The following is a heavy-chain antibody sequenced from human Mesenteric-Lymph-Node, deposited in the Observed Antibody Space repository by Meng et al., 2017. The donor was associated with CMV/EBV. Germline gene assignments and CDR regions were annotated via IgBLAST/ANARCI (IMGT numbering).Heavy chain of an antibody. J-gene: IGHJ4*02. CDR1: GFTVSSHA. CDR3: AKDRSSSWNPEY. CDR2: ISGSGGST. V-gene: IGHV3-23*01. D-gene: IGHD6-13*01. Sequence: CAASGFTVSSHAMSWVRQAPGKGLEWVSTISGSGGSTYYADSVKGRFTISRDNSKNTVFLHMNSLRAEDTAVYYCAKDRSSSWNPEYWGQGTLVTVSS.